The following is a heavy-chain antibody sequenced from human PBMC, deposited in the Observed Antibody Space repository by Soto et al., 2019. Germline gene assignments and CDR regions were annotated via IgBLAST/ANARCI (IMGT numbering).Heavy chain of an antibody. Sequence: ASVKVCGKASGYTFSDFDMNWLRQASGQGPEWMGWMNAKSGDTFFAQRFQGKFNMTWDTSLSTAYMEVGSLTSDDTAMYYCARGNPFNYAGFDVWGQGTTVTVSS. J-gene: IGHJ6*02. CDR3: ARGNPFNYAGFDV. D-gene: IGHD3-16*01. CDR2: MNAKSGDT. V-gene: IGHV1-8*01. CDR1: GYTFSDFD.